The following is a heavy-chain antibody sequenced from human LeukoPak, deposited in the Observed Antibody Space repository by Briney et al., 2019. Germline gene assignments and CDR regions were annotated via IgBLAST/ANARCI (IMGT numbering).Heavy chain of an antibody. CDR2: IKQDGSEK. Sequence: GGSLRLSCAASGFTFSSYWMNWVRQAPGKGLEWVANIKQDGSEKKYVDSVKGRFTISRDNAKNSLYLQMNNLRAEDTAVYYCMTASRSSSWPPPTWGQGTLVTVSS. V-gene: IGHV3-7*01. CDR1: GFTFSSYW. D-gene: IGHD6-13*01. J-gene: IGHJ5*02. CDR3: MTASRSSSWPPPT.